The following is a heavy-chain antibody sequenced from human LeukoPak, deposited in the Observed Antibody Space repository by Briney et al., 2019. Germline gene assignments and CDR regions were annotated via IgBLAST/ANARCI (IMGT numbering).Heavy chain of an antibody. J-gene: IGHJ4*02. D-gene: IGHD5-12*01. CDR2: VRGSGSDT. CDR3: AKTSRVNSAYDSPFDY. Sequence: PGGSLRLSCAASGFTFSTYWMSWVRQAPGKGLEWVSAVRGSGSDTYYADSVKGRFTISRDNSKNTLHLQMNSLRAEDTAIYYCAKTSRVNSAYDSPFDYWGQGTLVTVSS. CDR1: GFTFSTYW. V-gene: IGHV3-23*01.